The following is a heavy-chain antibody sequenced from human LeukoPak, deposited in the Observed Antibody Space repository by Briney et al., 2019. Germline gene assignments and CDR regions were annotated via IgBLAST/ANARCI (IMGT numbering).Heavy chain of an antibody. D-gene: IGHD6-13*01. J-gene: IGHJ6*03. V-gene: IGHV1-18*01. CDR3: ARIIAAAGTSTVWYYYYYMDV. CDR2: IGAYNGNT. CDR1: GYTFTSYG. Sequence: ASVKVSCKASGYTFTSYGISWVRQAPGQGLEWMGWIGAYNGNTNYAQKLQGRVTMTTDTSTSTAYMELRSLRSDDTAVYYCARIIAAAGTSTVWYYYYYMDVWGKGTTVTVSS.